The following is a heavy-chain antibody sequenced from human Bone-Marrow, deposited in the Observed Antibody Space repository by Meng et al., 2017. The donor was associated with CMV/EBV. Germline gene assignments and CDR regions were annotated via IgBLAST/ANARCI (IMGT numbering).Heavy chain of an antibody. J-gene: IGHJ3*01. CDR3: ARGLGRKALKDAFDF. D-gene: IGHD3-16*01. CDR2: INANGGNT. Sequence: ASVKVSCKTSGYTFTGYYIHWVRQDPGHGLEWMGWINANGGNTNYAQKFQGRVTMTRDKSINPAYMELSNLRSNDTAVYFCARGLGRKALKDAFDFWGRGTVVTVSS. V-gene: IGHV1-2*02. CDR1: GYTFTGYY.